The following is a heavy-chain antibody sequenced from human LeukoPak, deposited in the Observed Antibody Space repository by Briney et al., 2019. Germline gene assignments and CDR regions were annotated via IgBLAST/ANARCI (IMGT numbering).Heavy chain of an antibody. V-gene: IGHV1-3*01. J-gene: IGHJ5*02. CDR1: GYTCTGYY. D-gene: IGHD2-2*01. CDR2: INAGNGNT. CDR3: ARVHCSSTSCQVPFDP. Sequence: ASVKVSCKASGYTCTGYYMHWVRQAPGQRLEWMGWINAGNGNTKYSQKFQGRVTITRDTSASTAYMELSSLRSEDTAVYYCARVHCSSTSCQVPFDPWGQGTLVTVSS.